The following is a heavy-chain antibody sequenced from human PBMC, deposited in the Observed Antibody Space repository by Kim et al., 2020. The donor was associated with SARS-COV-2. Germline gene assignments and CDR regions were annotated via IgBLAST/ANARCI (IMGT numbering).Heavy chain of an antibody. D-gene: IGHD3-16*01. V-gene: IGHV3-7*01. J-gene: IGHJ4*02. Sequence: GGSLRLSCAVSGLTFSRYWMSWVRQSPGKGLEWVANINQDGSEKYYVDSVKGRYTISRDNAKNSVYLQMNSLRAEDTAVYYCARVFHGVFDRWGQGTLVTVPS. CDR1: GLTFSRYW. CDR2: INQDGSEK. CDR3: ARVFHGVFDR.